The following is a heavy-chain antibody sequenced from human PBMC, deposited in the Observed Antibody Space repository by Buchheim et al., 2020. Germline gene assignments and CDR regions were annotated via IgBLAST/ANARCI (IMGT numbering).Heavy chain of an antibody. Sequence: EVQLLESGGDLVQPGGSLRLSCAASGFSFSSYAMSWVRQAPGKGLEWVSAISSSGDTTYYADSVKGRFTISRANSKNTLYLQMNSLRAEDTAVFYCAKGQVEAATYIRFDPWGQGTL. D-gene: IGHD2-15*01. J-gene: IGHJ5*02. CDR2: ISSSGDTT. CDR3: AKGQVEAATYIRFDP. CDR1: GFSFSSYA. V-gene: IGHV3-23*01.